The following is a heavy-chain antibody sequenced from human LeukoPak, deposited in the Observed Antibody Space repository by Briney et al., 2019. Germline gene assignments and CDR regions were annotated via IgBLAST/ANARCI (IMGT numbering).Heavy chain of an antibody. J-gene: IGHJ4*02. CDR3: ARGKSRGSHIDY. CDR2: IYHSGST. D-gene: IGHD1-26*01. V-gene: IGHV4-38-2*02. CDR1: GYSISSGYY. Sequence: PSETLSLTCTVSGYSISSGYYWGWIRQPPGKGLEWIGSIYHSGSTYYNPSLKRRVTISVYTSKNQFSLKLRSVTAADTAVYYCARGKSRGSHIDYWGQGTLVTVSS.